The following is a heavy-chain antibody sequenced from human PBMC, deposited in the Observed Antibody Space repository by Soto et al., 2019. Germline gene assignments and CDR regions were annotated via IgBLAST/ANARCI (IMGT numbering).Heavy chain of an antibody. Sequence: GGSLRLSCATSGFSFSNYAMSWVRQAPGKGLEWVAGISSSGYTYYVDSLKGRFTISRDNSKNSLYLQMNSLRAEDTAVYYCAKDRGGEFSSSRYFDYWGQGTLVTVSS. CDR2: ISSSGYT. J-gene: IGHJ4*02. D-gene: IGHD3-16*01. V-gene: IGHV3-23*01. CDR1: GFSFSNYA. CDR3: AKDRGGEFSSSRYFDY.